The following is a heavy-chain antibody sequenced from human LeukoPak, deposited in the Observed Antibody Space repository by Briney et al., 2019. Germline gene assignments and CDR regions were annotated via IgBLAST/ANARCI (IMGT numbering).Heavy chain of an antibody. D-gene: IGHD3-22*01. CDR1: GFTFSRSS. CDR3: ATGGVHYYDSSADY. Sequence: GGSLRLSCAASGFTFSRSSMNWVRQAPGKGLEWVSSITTSSSYIYYAYSVKGRFTISRDNAKNSLYLQMDSLRGEDTAVYYCATGGVHYYDSSADYWGQGTLVTVSS. J-gene: IGHJ4*02. V-gene: IGHV3-21*01. CDR2: ITTSSSYI.